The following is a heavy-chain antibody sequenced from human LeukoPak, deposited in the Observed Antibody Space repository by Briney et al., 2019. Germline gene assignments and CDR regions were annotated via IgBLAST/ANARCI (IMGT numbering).Heavy chain of an antibody. CDR2: ISGSGDRT. J-gene: IGHJ4*01. CDR3: ASRDPCSTSACYGLAY. Sequence: GGSLRLSCAASGFTFSNYAMFWVRQAPGKGLEWVSDISGSGDRTYYADSVKGRFTISRDNSKNTLYLQMNSLRAEDTALYYCASRDPCSTSACYGLAYWGQGTLVAVSS. D-gene: IGHD2-2*01. V-gene: IGHV3-23*01. CDR1: GFTFSNYA.